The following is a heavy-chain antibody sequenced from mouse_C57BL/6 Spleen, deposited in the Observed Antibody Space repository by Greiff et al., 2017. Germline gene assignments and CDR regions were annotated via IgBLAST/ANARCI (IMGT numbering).Heavy chain of an antibody. D-gene: IGHD2-5*01. CDR2: IHPNSGST. Sequence: QVQLQQPGAELVKPGASVKLSCKASGYTFTSYWMHWVKQRPGQGLEWIGMIHPNSGSTNYNEKFKSKATLTVDKSSSTAYMQLSSLTSEDSAVYYCARSSNLYWYFDGWGTGTTVTVSS. V-gene: IGHV1-64*01. J-gene: IGHJ1*03. CDR1: GYTFTSYW. CDR3: ARSSNLYWYFDG.